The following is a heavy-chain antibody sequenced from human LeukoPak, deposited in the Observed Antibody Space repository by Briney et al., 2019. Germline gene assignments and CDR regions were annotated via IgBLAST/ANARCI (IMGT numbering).Heavy chain of an antibody. CDR1: GFTFSSYS. CDR2: ISSSSSYI. D-gene: IGHD3-3*01. V-gene: IGHV3-21*01. J-gene: IGHJ5*02. CDR3: ARHSTYDFWSGYPFDP. Sequence: KTGGSLRLSCAASGFTFSSYSMNWVRQAPGKGLEWVSSISSSSSYIYYADSVKGRFTISRDNAKNSLYLQMNSLRAEDTAVYYCARHSTYDFWSGYPFDPWGQGTLVTVSS.